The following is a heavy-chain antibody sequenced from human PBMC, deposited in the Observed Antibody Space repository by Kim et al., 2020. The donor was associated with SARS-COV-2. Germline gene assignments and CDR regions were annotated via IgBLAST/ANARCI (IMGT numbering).Heavy chain of an antibody. CDR2: IWYHGRNQ. CDR1: GFTFSSYG. V-gene: IGHV3-33*01. J-gene: IGHJ4*02. Sequence: GGSLRLSCAASGFTFSSYGMHWVCQAPGKGLEWVAVIWYHGRNQYYADSVKGRFTISRDNSKNTLYLQMNSLRVEDTAVYYCAREVGTGWSDYWGQGTLVTVSS. CDR3: AREVGTGWSDY. D-gene: IGHD6-19*01.